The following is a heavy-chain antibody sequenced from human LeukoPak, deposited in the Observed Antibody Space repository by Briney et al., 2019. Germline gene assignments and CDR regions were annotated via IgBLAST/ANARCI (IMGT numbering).Heavy chain of an antibody. CDR1: GYTFTGYY. D-gene: IGHD3-10*01. V-gene: IGHV1-2*02. Sequence: ASVKVSCKASGYTFTGYYMHWVRQAPGQGLEWMGWINPNSGGTNYAQKFQGRVTMTRDTSISTAYMELSRLRSDDTAVYYCARAAGIFDAFDIWGQGTMVTASS. CDR3: ARAAGIFDAFDI. J-gene: IGHJ3*02. CDR2: INPNSGGT.